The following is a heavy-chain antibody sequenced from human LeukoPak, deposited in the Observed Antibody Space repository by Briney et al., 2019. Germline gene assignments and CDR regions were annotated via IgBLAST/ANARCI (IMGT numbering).Heavy chain of an antibody. V-gene: IGHV3-7*03. CDR3: ATSYDMGWLIGY. D-gene: IGHD3/OR15-3a*01. Sequence: GGSLRLSCAASGLTLGDTWMNWVRQVPGQGLGWVANIKQDGSEKFYVASVKGRFTISRDNGKSSLYLQMNSLRAEDTALYYCATSYDMGWLIGYWGQGSLVTVSS. CDR2: IKQDGSEK. J-gene: IGHJ4*02. CDR1: GLTLGDTW.